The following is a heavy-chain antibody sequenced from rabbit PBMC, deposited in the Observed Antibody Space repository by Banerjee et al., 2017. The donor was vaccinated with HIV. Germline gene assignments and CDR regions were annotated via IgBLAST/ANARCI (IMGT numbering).Heavy chain of an antibody. J-gene: IGHJ4*01. CDR2: IYTGSGYT. D-gene: IGHD4-2*01. CDR3: ARGYAGVGYAPYFNL. Sequence: QSLEESGGDLVKPEGSLTLTCTASGFDFSSNAMCWVRQAPGKGLEWIGCIYTGSGYTYYASWAKGRFTISKTSSTTVTLQMTSLTAADTATYFCARGYAGVGYAPYFNLWGPGTLVTVS. V-gene: IGHV1S40*01. CDR1: GFDFSSNA.